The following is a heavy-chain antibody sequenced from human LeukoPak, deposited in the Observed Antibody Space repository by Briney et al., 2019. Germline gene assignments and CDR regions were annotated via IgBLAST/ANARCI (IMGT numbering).Heavy chain of an antibody. Sequence: GASVKVSCKASGGTFSSYAISWMRQAPGQGLEWMGRIIPIFGTANYAQKFQGRVTITTDESTSTAYMELSSLRSEDTAVYYCARAMVRGVISYYYYYMDVWGKGTTVTVSS. CDR1: GGTFSSYA. D-gene: IGHD3-10*01. V-gene: IGHV1-69*05. CDR3: ARAMVRGVISYYYYYMDV. J-gene: IGHJ6*03. CDR2: IIPIFGTA.